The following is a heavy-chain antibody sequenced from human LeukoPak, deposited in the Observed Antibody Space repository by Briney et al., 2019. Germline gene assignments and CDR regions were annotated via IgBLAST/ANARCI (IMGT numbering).Heavy chain of an antibody. V-gene: IGHV3-11*05. J-gene: IGHJ4*02. Sequence: NSGGSLRLSCAASGFTFSDYYMSWIRQAPGKGLGWVSYISSSSSYTNYADSVKGRFTISRDNAKNSLYLQMNSLRSEDTAMYYCAREGEIGYDLSDYWGQGTLVTVSS. CDR3: AREGEIGYDLSDY. CDR1: GFTFSDYY. CDR2: ISSSSSYT. D-gene: IGHD5-12*01.